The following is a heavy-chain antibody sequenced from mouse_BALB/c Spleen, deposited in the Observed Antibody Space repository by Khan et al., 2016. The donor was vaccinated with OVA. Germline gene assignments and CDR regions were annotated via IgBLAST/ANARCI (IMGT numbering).Heavy chain of an antibody. J-gene: IGHJ2*01. D-gene: IGHD1-3*01. CDR3: ARLEDI. V-gene: IGHV2-9*02. CDR2: IWAGGST. Sequence: QVQLKQSGPGLVAPSQSLSITCTVSGFSLPSYGVHWVRPPPGQGLAWLGVIWAGGSTNYTSALMSRLSISKDNSKSQVFLKMNSLQTDDTAMYYCARLEDIWGQGTTLTVSS. CDR1: GFSLPSYG.